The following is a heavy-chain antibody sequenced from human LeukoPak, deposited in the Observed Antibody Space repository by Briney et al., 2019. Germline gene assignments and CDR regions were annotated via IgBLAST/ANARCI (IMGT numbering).Heavy chain of an antibody. D-gene: IGHD3-22*01. V-gene: IGHV4-31*03. CDR1: GGSISSGGYY. CDR3: ARSYDSSGYSTNWFDP. CDR2: IYYSGST. Sequence: SETLSLTCTVSGGSISSGGYYWSWLRQHPGKGLEWIGYIYYSGSTYYNPSLKSRVTISVDTSKNQFSLKLSSVTAADTAVYYCARSYDSSGYSTNWFDPWGQGTLVTVSS. J-gene: IGHJ5*02.